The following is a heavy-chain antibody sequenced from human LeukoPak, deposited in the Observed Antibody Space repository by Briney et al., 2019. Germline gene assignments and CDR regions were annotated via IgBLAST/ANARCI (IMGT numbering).Heavy chain of an antibody. Sequence: GGSLRLSCAASGFTFSSYAMHWVRQAPGKGLEWVAVISYDGSNKYYADSVKGRFSLSRDNSKNTLSLQMNSLRAEDTAVHYCARDPDYYGSSGSFDYWGQGTLVTVSS. V-gene: IGHV3-30-3*01. CDR3: ARDPDYYGSSGSFDY. D-gene: IGHD3-22*01. CDR1: GFTFSSYA. J-gene: IGHJ4*02. CDR2: ISYDGSNK.